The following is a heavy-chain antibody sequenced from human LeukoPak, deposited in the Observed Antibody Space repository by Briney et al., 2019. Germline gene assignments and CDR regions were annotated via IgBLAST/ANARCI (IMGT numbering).Heavy chain of an antibody. J-gene: IGHJ4*02. V-gene: IGHV3-23*01. CDR3: AKVPYYFDGSGSYFDY. CDR1: GFTFSSYA. D-gene: IGHD3-22*01. Sequence: PGGSLGLSCEASGFTFSSYAMSWVRQAPGKGLEEVSGLSGSGGGTYYADSVKGRFTISRDNSKNTLYLQMNSLRAEDTALYYCAKVPYYFDGSGSYFDYWGQGTLVTVSS. CDR2: LSGSGGGT.